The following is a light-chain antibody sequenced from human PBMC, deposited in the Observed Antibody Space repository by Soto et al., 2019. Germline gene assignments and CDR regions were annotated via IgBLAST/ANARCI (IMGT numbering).Light chain of an antibody. Sequence: QSALTQPASVSGSPGQSITISCTGTSNDIGAFNYVSWYQQHSGKAPKVIIYEVSNRPSGVSHRFSGSKSGNTASLTISGLQAEDEADYYCNAYASTSARLFGGGTKVTVL. CDR1: SNDIGAFNY. J-gene: IGLJ3*02. V-gene: IGLV2-14*01. CDR2: EVS. CDR3: NAYASTSARL.